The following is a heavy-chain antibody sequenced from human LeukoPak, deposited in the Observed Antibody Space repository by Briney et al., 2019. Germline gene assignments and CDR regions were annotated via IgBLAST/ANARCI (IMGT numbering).Heavy chain of an antibody. D-gene: IGHD3-3*01. CDR2: VNQNGNEK. Sequence: PGGSLRLSCAASGFTFSSYWMSWVRRAPGKGLEWIANVNQNGNEKNYLDSMKGRLTISGDNANNLVFLQMNSLRIEDTAVYYCAGGPGFLIDCWGHGTLVTVSS. V-gene: IGHV3-7*01. CDR1: GFTFSSYW. J-gene: IGHJ4*01. CDR3: AGGPGFLIDC.